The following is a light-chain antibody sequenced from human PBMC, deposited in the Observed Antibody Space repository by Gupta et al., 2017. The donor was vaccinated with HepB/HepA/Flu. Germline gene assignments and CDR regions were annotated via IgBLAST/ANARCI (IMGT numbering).Light chain of an antibody. J-gene: IGKJ1*01. CDR3: QQSYSTPPT. CDR2: AAS. V-gene: IGKV1-39*01. Sequence: DIQITQSPSSLSASVGDRVTITCRASQSISSYLNWYQQKPGKAPKLLIYAASSLQSGVPSRLCGSGSGTDFTLTISSLQPEDFATYYCQQSYSTPPTFGQGTKVEIK. CDR1: QSISSY.